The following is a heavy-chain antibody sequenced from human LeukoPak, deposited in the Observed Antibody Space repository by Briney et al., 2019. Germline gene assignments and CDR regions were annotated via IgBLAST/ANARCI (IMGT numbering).Heavy chain of an antibody. CDR3: ARERLLWFGELLAGGDYYYYYMDV. CDR1: GGSISSYY. D-gene: IGHD3-10*01. CDR2: IYTSGST. V-gene: IGHV4-4*07. Sequence: PSETLSLTCTVSGGSISSYYWSWIRQPAGKGLEWIGRIYTSGSTNYNPSLKSRVTMSVDTSKNQFSLKLSPVTAADTAVYYCARERLLWFGELLAGGDYYYYYMDVWGKGTTVTVSS. J-gene: IGHJ6*03.